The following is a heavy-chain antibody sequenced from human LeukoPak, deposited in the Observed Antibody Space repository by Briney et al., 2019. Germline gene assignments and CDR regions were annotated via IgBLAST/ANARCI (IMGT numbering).Heavy chain of an antibody. CDR3: ATDQKYTGEFDY. Sequence: ASLKVSCKVSGYTLTDLSLHWVRQAPAKGLEWMGGFDPEDGVTIYAQKFQGRVTMTEDTSTDTAYMELSSLRSEDTAVYYCATDQKYTGEFDYWGQGTLVTVSS. CDR2: FDPEDGVT. D-gene: IGHD5-18*01. V-gene: IGHV1-24*01. J-gene: IGHJ4*02. CDR1: GYTLTDLS.